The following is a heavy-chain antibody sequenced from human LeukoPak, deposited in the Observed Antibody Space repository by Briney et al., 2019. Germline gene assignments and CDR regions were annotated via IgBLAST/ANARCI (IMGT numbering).Heavy chain of an antibody. V-gene: IGHV4-39*01. CDR3: ARLHSGYDSSNYFDY. CDR1: GGSISSSSYY. CDR2: IYYSGST. J-gene: IGHJ4*02. Sequence: SETLSLTCTVSGGSISSSSYYWGWISQPPGKGLEWIGSIYYSGSTYYNPSLKSRVTISVDTSKNQFSLKLSSVAAADTAVYYCARLHSGYDSSNYFDYWGQGTPVTVSS. D-gene: IGHD5-12*01.